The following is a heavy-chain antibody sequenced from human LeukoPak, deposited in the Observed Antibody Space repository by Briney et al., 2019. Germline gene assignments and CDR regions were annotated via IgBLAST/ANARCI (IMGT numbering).Heavy chain of an antibody. J-gene: IGHJ6*02. CDR2: ISSSSSQV. V-gene: IGHV3-21*01. D-gene: IGHD5/OR15-5a*01. Sequence: PGGSLRLSCAASGFTFSSYSMNWARQAPGKGLEWVSSISSSSSQVYYADSVKGRFTISRDNARNSLYLQLNSLRAEDTGVYYCARVIYPSYYSFCGMDVWGQGTTVTVSS. CDR1: GFTFSSYS. CDR3: ARVIYPSYYSFCGMDV.